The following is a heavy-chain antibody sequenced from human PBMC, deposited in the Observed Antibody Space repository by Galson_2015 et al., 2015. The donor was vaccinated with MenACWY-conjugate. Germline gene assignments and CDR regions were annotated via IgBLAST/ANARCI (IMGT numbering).Heavy chain of an antibody. Sequence: SLRLSCAASGISFDIFAMHWVRQAPGRGLELVATISRDGTSTYYGNSVKGRFTISRDNSKNSLHLQMDSLRPDDSAVYYCARGGYDSGPVPFDYWGRGTLVTVSS. J-gene: IGHJ4*02. D-gene: IGHD3-22*01. CDR2: ISRDGTST. V-gene: IGHV3-64*01. CDR1: GISFDIFA. CDR3: ARGGYDSGPVPFDY.